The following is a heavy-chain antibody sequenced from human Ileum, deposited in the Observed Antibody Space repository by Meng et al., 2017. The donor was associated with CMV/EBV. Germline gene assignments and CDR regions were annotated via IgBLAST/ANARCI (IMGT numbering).Heavy chain of an antibody. CDR3: AKLCSGCPCNWLNS. J-gene: IGHJ5*01. CDR2: IDHIGFT. D-gene: IGHD2-15*01. Sequence: REPTGKGRVYSGDIDHIGFTYYTPSVKSRVTVSVDVSKNDFYLKLNIVTASDTAVYYCAKLCSGCPCNWLNSWGLGTLVTVSS. V-gene: IGHV4-34*10.